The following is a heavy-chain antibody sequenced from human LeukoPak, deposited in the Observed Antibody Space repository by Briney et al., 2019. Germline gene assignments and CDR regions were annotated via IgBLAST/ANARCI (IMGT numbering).Heavy chain of an antibody. CDR2: TSGSGSST. J-gene: IGHJ4*02. Sequence: PGGSLRLSCAAAGFTVINYAMNSVRQAPRKGLEWVSATSGSGSSTYYADSVKGRFTISRDNSKNTLYLQMNSLRAEDTAVYYCAKYRPTQKVNTNYFDYWGQGTLVTVTA. V-gene: IGHV3-23*01. CDR3: AKYRPTQKVNTNYFDY. D-gene: IGHD3-22*01. CDR1: GFTVINYA.